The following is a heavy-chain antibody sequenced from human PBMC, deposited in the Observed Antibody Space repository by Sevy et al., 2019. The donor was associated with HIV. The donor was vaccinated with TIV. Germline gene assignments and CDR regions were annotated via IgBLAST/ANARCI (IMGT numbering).Heavy chain of an antibody. CDR1: GFTFSSYA. CDR2: ISYDGNNK. D-gene: IGHD3-10*01. J-gene: IGHJ4*02. V-gene: IGHV3-30*18. Sequence: GESLKISCAASGFTFSSYAIHWVRQTPGKGLEWVAVISYDGNNKYYADSVKGRFTVSRANSKNTQYAQMNSLRAEDNAVYYYAKDHNLWSEGGFLHYWGQGTLVTVSS. CDR3: AKDHNLWSEGGFLHY.